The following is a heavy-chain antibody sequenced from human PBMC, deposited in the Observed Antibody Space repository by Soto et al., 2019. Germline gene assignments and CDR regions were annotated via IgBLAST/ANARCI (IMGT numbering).Heavy chain of an antibody. V-gene: IGHV3-11*01. CDR1: GFTFSDYY. Sequence: PGGSLRLSCAASGFTFSDYYMSWIRQAPGKGLEWVSYISSSGSTIYYADSVKGRFTISRDNAKSSLYLQMNSLRAEDTAVYYCARGARWDCYPNNWFDPWGQGTLVTVSS. J-gene: IGHJ5*02. CDR2: ISSSGSTI. CDR3: ARGARWDCYPNNWFDP. D-gene: IGHD2-21*02.